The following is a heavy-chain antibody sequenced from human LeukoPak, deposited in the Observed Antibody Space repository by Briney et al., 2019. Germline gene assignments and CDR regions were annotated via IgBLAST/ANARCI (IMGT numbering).Heavy chain of an antibody. Sequence: GGSLRLSCSASGFTFTNYYLNWVRQAPGKGLEWVAVISYDGSNKYYADSVKGRFTISRDNSKNTLYLQMNSLRAEDTAVYYCARDSRGNVVVPAAISGPSDYWGQGTLVTVSS. CDR2: ISYDGSNK. V-gene: IGHV3-30-3*01. D-gene: IGHD2-2*01. CDR1: GFTFTNYY. CDR3: ARDSRGNVVVPAAISGPSDY. J-gene: IGHJ4*02.